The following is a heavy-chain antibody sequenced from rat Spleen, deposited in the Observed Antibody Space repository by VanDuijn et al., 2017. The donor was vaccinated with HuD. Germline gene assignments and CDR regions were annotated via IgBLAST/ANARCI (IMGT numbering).Heavy chain of an antibody. CDR1: GFSFSNSY. CDR3: ARHRYKRTVAAVDY. Sequence: EVQLVESGGDLVQPGRSLKLSCAASGFSFSNSYMAWVRQAPAKGLEWVAYISNDGYTTYYRDSVKGRFTISRVNAKSTLYLQMDSLRSEDSATYYCARHRYKRTVAAVDYWGQGVMVTVSS. J-gene: IGHJ2*01. V-gene: IGHV5-25*01. D-gene: IGHD1-8*01. CDR2: ISNDGYTT.